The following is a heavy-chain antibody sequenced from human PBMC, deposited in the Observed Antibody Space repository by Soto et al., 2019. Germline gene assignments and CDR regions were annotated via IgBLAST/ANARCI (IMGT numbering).Heavy chain of an antibody. Sequence: GGSLRLSCAASGFTFSSYAMSWVRQAPGKGLEWVSAISGSGGSTYYADSVKGRFTITGDNSKNTLYLQINSLRAEDTAVYYCAKDQEAVVVVAATLSRWGQGTTVTVSS. D-gene: IGHD2-15*01. CDR3: AKDQEAVVVVAATLSR. J-gene: IGHJ6*02. V-gene: IGHV3-23*01. CDR1: GFTFSSYA. CDR2: ISGSGGST.